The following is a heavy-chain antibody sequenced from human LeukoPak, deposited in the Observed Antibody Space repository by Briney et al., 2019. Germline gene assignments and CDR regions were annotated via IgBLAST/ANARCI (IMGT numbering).Heavy chain of an antibody. J-gene: IGHJ4*02. CDR3: AREGRIAVAGIRTACDY. CDR1: GGSFSGYY. CDR2: INHSGST. Sequence: PSETLSLTCAVYGGSFSGYYWSWLRQPPGNGMEWNGAINHSGSTNYNPTLKSRVTISVDPSKSQFSLKLSSVTAADTAVYYCAREGRIAVAGIRTACDYWGQGTLVTVSS. D-gene: IGHD6-19*01. V-gene: IGHV4-34*01.